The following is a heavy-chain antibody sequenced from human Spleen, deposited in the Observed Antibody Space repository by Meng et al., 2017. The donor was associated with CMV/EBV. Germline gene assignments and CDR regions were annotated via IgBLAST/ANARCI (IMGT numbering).Heavy chain of an antibody. J-gene: IGHJ4*02. CDR3: ARGGGTAIPSGY. Sequence: CAASGFTLCSYAMHWVRKAPGKGLEWVVVISYDASNKYYADSVKGRFTISRDNSKNTLYLQMNSLRAEDTAVYYCARGGGTAIPSGYWGQGTLVTVSS. CDR1: GFTLCSYA. V-gene: IGHV3-30*04. D-gene: IGHD5-18*01. CDR2: ISYDASNK.